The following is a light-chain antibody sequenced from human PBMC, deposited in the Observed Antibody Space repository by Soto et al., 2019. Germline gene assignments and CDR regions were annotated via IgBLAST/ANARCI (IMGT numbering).Light chain of an antibody. Sequence: DIQMSQSPSTLSASVGDRVTIACRASQSINAWLAWYQLKPGKVPKLLIYKASTLESGVPSRFSGSGSGTEFTLTISSLQPEDFATYYCQQYNAYSWTFGPGTKVEIK. CDR2: KAS. J-gene: IGKJ1*01. CDR1: QSINAW. CDR3: QQYNAYSWT. V-gene: IGKV1-5*03.